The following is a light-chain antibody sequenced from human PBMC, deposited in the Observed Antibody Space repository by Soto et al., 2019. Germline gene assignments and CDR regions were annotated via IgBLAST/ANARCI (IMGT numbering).Light chain of an antibody. CDR2: GAS. J-gene: IGKJ1*01. CDR1: QSVSNSY. Sequence: EIVLTQSPGTLSWSPGERATLSCRASQSVSNSYLAWYQQKPGQAPRLLILGASSRATGIPDRFTGSGSGTDFTLTVGRLEPEDFALYYCQQYGSSPRTFGQGTKVDIK. CDR3: QQYGSSPRT. V-gene: IGKV3-20*01.